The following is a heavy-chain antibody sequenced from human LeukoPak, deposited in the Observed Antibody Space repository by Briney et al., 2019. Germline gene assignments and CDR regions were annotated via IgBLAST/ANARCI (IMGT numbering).Heavy chain of an antibody. J-gene: IGHJ6*02. CDR3: ARDNGIVGSNYYYYGMDV. CDR2: IRSSSSYI. CDR1: GSTFSSYS. V-gene: IGHV3-21*01. D-gene: IGHD1-26*01. Sequence: GGSLRLSCAASGSTFSSYSMNWVRQAPGKGLEWVSSIRSSSSYIYYADSVKGRFTISRDNAKNSLYLQMNSLRAEDTAVYYCARDNGIVGSNYYYYGMDVWGQGTTVTVSS.